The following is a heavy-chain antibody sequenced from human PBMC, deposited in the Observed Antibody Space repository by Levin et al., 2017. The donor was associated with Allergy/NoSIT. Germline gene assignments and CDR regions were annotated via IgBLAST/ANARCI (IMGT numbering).Heavy chain of an antibody. CDR2: ISISGSTI. CDR3: ARDANFDH. J-gene: IGHJ4*02. V-gene: IGHV3-11*01. Sequence: PGGSLRLSCAASGFTFTDYGMNWIRQAPGKGLEWVSNISISGSTINYADSVKGRFTISRDNAKNSLFLQMNTLRAEETAVYYCARDANFDHWGQGTLVTVSS. CDR1: GFTFTDYG.